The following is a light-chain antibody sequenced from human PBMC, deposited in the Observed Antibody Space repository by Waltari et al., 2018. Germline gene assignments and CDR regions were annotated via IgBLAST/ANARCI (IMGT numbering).Light chain of an antibody. J-gene: IGKJ1*01. V-gene: IGKV3-15*01. CDR2: GAS. Sequence: ETVMTQSPATLSVSPRERATLSCRTSQTISSNLAWYQQKPGQAPRLLIYGASIRATGIPARFSGSGFGTEFTLTISSLQSEDFAVYYCQQYNNWPPWTFGQGTKVEIK. CDR1: QTISSN. CDR3: QQYNNWPPWT.